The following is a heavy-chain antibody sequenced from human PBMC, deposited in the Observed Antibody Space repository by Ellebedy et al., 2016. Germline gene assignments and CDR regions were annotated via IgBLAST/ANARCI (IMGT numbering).Heavy chain of an antibody. Sequence: SETLSLTCTVSGGSISGYYWSWIRQPPGKGLEWIGYIYHSGSTKYNSSLESRVTISVDRSKNQFSLKLSSVTAADTAVYYCARDKGSSWSRGSWFDPWGQGTLVTVSS. CDR2: IYHSGST. J-gene: IGHJ5*02. CDR3: ARDKGSSWSRGSWFDP. V-gene: IGHV4-59*12. CDR1: GGSISGYY. D-gene: IGHD6-13*01.